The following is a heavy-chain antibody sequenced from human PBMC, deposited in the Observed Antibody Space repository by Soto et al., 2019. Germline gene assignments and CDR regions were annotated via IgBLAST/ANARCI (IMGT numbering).Heavy chain of an antibody. CDR2: IIPILGIA. J-gene: IGHJ4*02. CDR3: VMITFGGVIVPPN. D-gene: IGHD3-16*02. V-gene: IGHV1-69*02. Sequence: GASVKVSCKASGGTFSSYTISWVRQAPGQGLEWMGRIIPILGIANYAQKFQGRVTITADKSTSTAYMELSSLRSEDTAVYYCVMITFGGVIVPPNWGQGTLVTVSS. CDR1: GGTFSSYT.